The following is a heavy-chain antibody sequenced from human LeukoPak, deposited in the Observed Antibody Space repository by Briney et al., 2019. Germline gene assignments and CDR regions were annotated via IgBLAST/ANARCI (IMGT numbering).Heavy chain of an antibody. V-gene: IGHV3-30*02. CDR3: AKDQVISGSEASDI. D-gene: IGHD2-21*01. CDR2: IQYDGSNK. Sequence: GGSLRLSCAASGFTFSNYGMHWVRQAPGKGLEWVAFIQYDGSNKYYADSVKGRFTISRDNSKNTLYLQMSSLRAEDTAVYYCAKDQVISGSEASDIWGQGTMVTVSS. CDR1: GFTFSNYG. J-gene: IGHJ3*02.